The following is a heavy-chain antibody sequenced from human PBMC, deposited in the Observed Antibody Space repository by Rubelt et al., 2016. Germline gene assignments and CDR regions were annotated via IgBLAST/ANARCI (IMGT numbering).Heavy chain of an antibody. CDR2: ISAYNGNT. V-gene: IGHV1-18*01. J-gene: IGHJ6*02. Sequence: QVQLVQSGAEVKKPGASVKVSCKASGYTFTSYGISWVRQAPGQGLEWMGWISAYNGNTNYAQKLQGRVTNTTETATRKAYRELRSLRSDDTAVYYCAREGHLRTTVGYYGMDVWGQGTTVTVSS. D-gene: IGHD4-11*01. CDR3: AREGHLRTTVGYYGMDV. CDR1: GYTFTSYG.